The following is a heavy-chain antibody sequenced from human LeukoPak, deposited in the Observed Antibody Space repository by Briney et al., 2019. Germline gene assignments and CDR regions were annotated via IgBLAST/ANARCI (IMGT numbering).Heavy chain of an antibody. CDR3: AREKWGPRMFDP. Sequence: PSQTLSLTCAVYGGSFSGYYWSWIRQPPGKGLEWIGEINHSGSTNYNPPLKSRVTISVDTSKNQFSLKLSSVTAADTAVYYCAREKWGPRMFDPWGQGTLVTVSS. D-gene: IGHD1-26*01. CDR1: GGSFSGYY. J-gene: IGHJ5*02. V-gene: IGHV4-34*01. CDR2: INHSGST.